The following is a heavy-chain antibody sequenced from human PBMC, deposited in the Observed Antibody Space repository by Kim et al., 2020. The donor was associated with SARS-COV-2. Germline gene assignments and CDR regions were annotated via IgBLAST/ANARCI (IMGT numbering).Heavy chain of an antibody. CDR3: AVPGMPSITIFGVVSPYYYGMDV. D-gene: IGHD3-3*01. J-gene: IGHJ6*02. V-gene: IGHV7-4-1*02. Sequence: ASVKVSCKASGYTFTSYAMNWVRQAPGQGLEWMGWINTNTGNPTYAQGFTGRFVFSLDTSVSTAYLQISSLKAEDTAVYYCAVPGMPSITIFGVVSPYYYGMDVWGQGTTVTVSS. CDR2: INTNTGNP. CDR1: GYTFTSYA.